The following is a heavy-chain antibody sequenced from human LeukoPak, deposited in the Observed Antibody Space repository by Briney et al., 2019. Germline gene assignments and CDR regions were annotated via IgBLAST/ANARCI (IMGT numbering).Heavy chain of an antibody. J-gene: IGHJ5*02. V-gene: IGHV4-31*03. CDR1: GGSISSGGYY. D-gene: IGHD3-3*01. Sequence: SETLSLTCTVFGGSISSGGYYWSWIRQHPGKGLEWIGYIYYSGSTYYNPSLKSRVTISVDTSKNQFSLKLSSVTAADTAVYYCARGARLRFFSRQNWFDPWGQGTLVTVSS. CDR2: IYYSGST. CDR3: ARGARLRFFSRQNWFDP.